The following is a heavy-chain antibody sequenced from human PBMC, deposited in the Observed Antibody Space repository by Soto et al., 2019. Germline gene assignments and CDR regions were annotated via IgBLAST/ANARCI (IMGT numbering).Heavy chain of an antibody. CDR2: IFYSGSA. CDR3: ARTLRTGVLKCDT. Sequence: SETLSLTCNVTGGSINTAGYYWSWIRHVPGKGLEWIGYIFYSGSAYYPPSLKSRASISVDRSKSHFSLKVNSVTATDTAVYYCARTLRTGVLKCDTWGQGTLVTVSS. CDR1: GGSINTAGYY. V-gene: IGHV4-31*03. J-gene: IGHJ5*02. D-gene: IGHD1-1*01.